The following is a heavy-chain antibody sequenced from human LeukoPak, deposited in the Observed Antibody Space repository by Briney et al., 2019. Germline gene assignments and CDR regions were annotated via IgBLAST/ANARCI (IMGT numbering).Heavy chain of an antibody. Sequence: SVKVSCKASGFTFTRSAVQWVRQARGQRLEWIGWIVVGSGNTNYAQKFQERVTITRDMSTSTAYMELSSLRSEDTAVYYCAAVITTELTADYWGQGTLVTVSS. CDR1: GFTFTRSA. V-gene: IGHV1-58*01. CDR2: IVVGSGNT. CDR3: AAVITTELTADY. D-gene: IGHD3-22*01. J-gene: IGHJ4*02.